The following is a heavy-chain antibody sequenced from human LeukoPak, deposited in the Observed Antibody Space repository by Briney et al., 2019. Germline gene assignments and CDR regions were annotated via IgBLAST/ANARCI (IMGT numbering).Heavy chain of an antibody. J-gene: IGHJ4*02. Sequence: PGGSLRLSCAASGFTFSSYAMSWVRQAPGKGLEWVSAISGSDGGTYYADSVKGRFTISRDNSNNTLYLQMNSLRAEDTAVYYCAKDCIELSYWGQGTLVTVSS. CDR2: ISGSDGGT. V-gene: IGHV3-23*01. CDR1: GFTFSSYA. CDR3: AKDCIELSY. D-gene: IGHD2-15*01.